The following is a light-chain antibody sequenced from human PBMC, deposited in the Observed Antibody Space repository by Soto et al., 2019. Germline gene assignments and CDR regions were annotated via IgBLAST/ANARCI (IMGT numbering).Light chain of an antibody. J-gene: IGKJ1*01. CDR2: WAS. CDR3: QQYYSTLRT. CDR1: QSVLYSSNNKNY. Sequence: DIVMTQSPDSLAVSLGERATINCKSSQSVLYSSNNKNYLAWYQQKPGQPPKLLIYWASTRESGVPDRFSGSGSGTDFPLTISSLQAEDVAVYYCQQYYSTLRTFGQGTKGEIK. V-gene: IGKV4-1*01.